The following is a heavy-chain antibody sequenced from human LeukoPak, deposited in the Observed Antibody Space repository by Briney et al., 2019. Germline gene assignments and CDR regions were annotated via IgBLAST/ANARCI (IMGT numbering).Heavy chain of an antibody. CDR2: IYHSGST. J-gene: IGHJ4*02. D-gene: IGHD3-3*01. CDR1: GGSISSGGYS. V-gene: IGHV4-30-2*01. CDR3: ARGEGPPYYDFWSGYWDYFDY. Sequence: SETLSLTCAVSGGSISSGGYSWSWIRQPPGKGLEWIGYIYHSGSTYYNPSLKSRVTISVDRSKNQFSLKLSSVTAADTAVYYCARGEGPPYYDFWSGYWDYFDYWGQGTLVTVSS.